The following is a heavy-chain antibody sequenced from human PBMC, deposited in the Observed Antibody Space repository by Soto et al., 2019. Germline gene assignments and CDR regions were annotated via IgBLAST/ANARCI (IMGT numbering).Heavy chain of an antibody. CDR2: ISAYNGNT. J-gene: IGHJ6*02. V-gene: IGHV1-18*01. CDR3: ARDQEWVAVAGLARHYYYGMDV. CDR1: GYTFTSYG. D-gene: IGHD6-19*01. Sequence: ASVKVSCKASGYTFTSYGISWVRQAPGQGLEWMGWISAYNGNTNYAQKLQGRVTMTTDTSTSTAYMELRSLRSDDTAVYYCARDQEWVAVAGLARHYYYGMDVWGQGTTVTVSS.